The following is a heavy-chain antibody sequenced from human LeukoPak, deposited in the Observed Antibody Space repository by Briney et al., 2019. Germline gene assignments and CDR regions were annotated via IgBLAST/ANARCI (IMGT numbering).Heavy chain of an antibody. V-gene: IGHV1-8*03. CDR2: MNVNSGNT. J-gene: IGHJ4*02. CDR3: ARVRYSSSWYYFDY. D-gene: IGHD6-13*01. Sequence: ASVKVSCKASGYTFITYDINWVRQATGQGLEWMGWMNVNSGNTGYAQKFQGRVTITRNTSISTVYMELSSLRSEDTAVYYCARVRYSSSWYYFDYWGQGTLVTVSS. CDR1: GYTFITYD.